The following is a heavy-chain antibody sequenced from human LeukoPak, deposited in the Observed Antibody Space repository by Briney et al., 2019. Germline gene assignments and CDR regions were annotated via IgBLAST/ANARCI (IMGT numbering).Heavy chain of an antibody. Sequence: GGSLRLSCAASGFTFSTYWMNWFRQTPGKGLGWVAKIKADGGEKDHVASVKGRFTISRDNAKNSLYLQMNSLRVEDTAVYYCARGGAARPDFWGQGTLATVSS. V-gene: IGHV3-7*01. CDR1: GFTFSTYW. D-gene: IGHD6-6*01. CDR2: IKADGGEK. J-gene: IGHJ4*02. CDR3: ARGGAARPDF.